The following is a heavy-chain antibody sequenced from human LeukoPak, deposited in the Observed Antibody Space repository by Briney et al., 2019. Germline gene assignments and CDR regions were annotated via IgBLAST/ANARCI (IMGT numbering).Heavy chain of an antibody. CDR3: TIGWNYYDSSGQGI. D-gene: IGHD3-22*01. J-gene: IGHJ4*02. V-gene: IGHV1-2*06. Sequence: ASVKVPCKASGYTFTGYYMHWVRQAPGQGLEWMGRINPTSGGTNYAQKFQGRVTMTRDTSISTAYMELSSLRYEDTAVYYCTIGWNYYDSSGQGIWGQGTLVTVSS. CDR2: INPTSGGT. CDR1: GYTFTGYY.